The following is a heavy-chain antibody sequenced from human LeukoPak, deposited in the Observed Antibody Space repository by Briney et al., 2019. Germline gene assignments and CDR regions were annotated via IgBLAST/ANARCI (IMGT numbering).Heavy chain of an antibody. D-gene: IGHD6-13*01. J-gene: IGHJ1*01. Sequence: PSETLSLTCTVSGGSISSSSYYWAWIRQPPGKGLEWIGSIHYSGSTYYNPSLKGRVTISVDTSKNQFSLKLSSVTAADTAVYYCARAGTAEYFQHWGQGTLVTVSS. CDR3: ARAGTAEYFQH. CDR1: GGSISSSSYY. CDR2: IHYSGST. V-gene: IGHV4-39*07.